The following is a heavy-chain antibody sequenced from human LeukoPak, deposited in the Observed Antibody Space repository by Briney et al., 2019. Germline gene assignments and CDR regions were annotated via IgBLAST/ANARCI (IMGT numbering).Heavy chain of an antibody. CDR1: GLTFSNSW. D-gene: IGHD3-10*01. CDR2: IKQDGGDK. J-gene: IGHJ4*02. CDR3: ARVRLGHYYGSGSYYKVSYYFDY. Sequence: GGSLRLSCAASGLTFSNSWMSWVRQAPGKGLERVAIIKQDGGDKYYVDSVKGRFTISRDNAKNSLYLQMNSLRAEDTAVYYCARVRLGHYYGSGSYYKVSYYFDYWGQGTLVTVSS. V-gene: IGHV3-7*01.